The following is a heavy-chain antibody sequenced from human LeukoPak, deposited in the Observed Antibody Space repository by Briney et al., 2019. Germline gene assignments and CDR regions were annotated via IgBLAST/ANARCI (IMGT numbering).Heavy chain of an antibody. Sequence: SVKLSCKASGGTFSSYAISWVRQAPGQGLEWMGGIIPIFGTANYAQKFQGTVTITADESTSTAYMELSSLRSEDTAVYYCARVLMVYAIRGQCWFDLWDQGTLVTASS. D-gene: IGHD2-8*01. J-gene: IGHJ5*02. CDR3: ARVLMVYAIRGQCWFDL. CDR1: GGTFSSYA. V-gene: IGHV1-69*13. CDR2: IIPIFGTA.